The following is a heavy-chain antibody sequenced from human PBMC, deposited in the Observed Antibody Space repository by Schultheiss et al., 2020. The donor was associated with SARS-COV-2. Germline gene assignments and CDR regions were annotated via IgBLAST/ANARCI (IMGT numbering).Heavy chain of an antibody. CDR1: GGSISSYY. V-gene: IGHV4-59*06. J-gene: IGHJ1*01. CDR3: ARGNFNYYGSGSYYPPQYFQH. Sequence: SETLSLTCTVSGGSISSYYWSWIRQPAGKGLEWIGYIYYSGSTYYNPSLKSRVTISVDTSKNQFSLKLSSVTAADTAVYYCARGNFNYYGSGSYYPPQYFQHWGQGTLVTVSS. D-gene: IGHD3-10*01. CDR2: IYYSGST.